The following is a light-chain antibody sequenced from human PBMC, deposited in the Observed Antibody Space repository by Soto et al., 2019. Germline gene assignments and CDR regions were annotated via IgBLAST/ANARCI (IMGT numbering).Light chain of an antibody. CDR3: QHYNNWPRT. V-gene: IGKV3-15*01. Sequence: EIVMTQSPATLSVSPGERATLSCRASQSVSSNLAWYQQKPGQAPRLLIYGTSTRATGIPARFSGSGSGTDFTLTIRSLQPEDFAVYYCQHYNNWPRTFGQGTKVEIK. CDR1: QSVSSN. J-gene: IGKJ1*01. CDR2: GTS.